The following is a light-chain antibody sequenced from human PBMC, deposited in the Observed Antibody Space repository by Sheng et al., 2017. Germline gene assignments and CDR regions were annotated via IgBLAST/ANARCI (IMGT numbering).Light chain of an antibody. Sequence: DTQMTQSPSSLSASIGDRVTITCRASQTVSSHVNWYQLKSGKAPRLLIYAASDLKSGVPSRFSGSGSATEFTLSISSLQTEDFATYFCQQSYRTPYTFGQGTRLEI. CDR3: QQSYRTPYT. CDR1: QTVSSH. V-gene: IGKV1-39*01. J-gene: IGKJ2*01. CDR2: AAS.